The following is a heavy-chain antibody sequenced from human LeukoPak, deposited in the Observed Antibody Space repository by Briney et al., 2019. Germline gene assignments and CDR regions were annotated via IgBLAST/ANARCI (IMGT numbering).Heavy chain of an antibody. CDR2: IWYDGSNK. Sequence: PGRSLRLSCVASGFMFSNYGMHWVRQAPGKGLEWVAVIWYDGSNKYYADSVKGRFTASRDVSTNTAYLQMNSLRVEDTAVYYCARAPQYFDDGSGSDYWGQGTLVTVSS. CDR3: ARAPQYFDDGSGSDY. CDR1: GFMFSNYG. V-gene: IGHV3-33*01. D-gene: IGHD3-22*01. J-gene: IGHJ4*02.